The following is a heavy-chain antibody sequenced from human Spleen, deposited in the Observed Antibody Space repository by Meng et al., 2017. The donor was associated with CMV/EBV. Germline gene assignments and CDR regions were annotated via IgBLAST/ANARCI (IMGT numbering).Heavy chain of an antibody. D-gene: IGHD3-3*01. CDR2: IYYSGST. CDR3: ARGRLEVPIVMGGYHTRKYYFDY. Sequence: GSLRLSCAASRFTFSSYSMNWVRQPPGKGLEWIGYIYYSGSTNYNPSFKSRVTISVDTSKNQFSLKLSSVTAADTALYICARGRLEVPIVMGGYHTRKYYFDYWGQGTLVTVSS. CDR1: RFTFSSYS. V-gene: IGHV4-59*12. J-gene: IGHJ4*02.